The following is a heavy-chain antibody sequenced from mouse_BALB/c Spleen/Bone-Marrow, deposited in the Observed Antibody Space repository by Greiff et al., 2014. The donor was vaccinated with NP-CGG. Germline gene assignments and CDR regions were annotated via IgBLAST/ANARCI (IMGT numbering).Heavy chain of an antibody. D-gene: IGHD2-1*01. CDR3: AREKFYGNSLWSFDV. CDR2: IHPNSGNT. V-gene: IGHV1S130*01. J-gene: IGHJ1*01. Sequence: VQLQQSGSVLVRPGASVKLSCKASGYTFTSSWMHWAKQRPGQGLEWIGEIHPNSGNTNYNEKFKGKATLTVDASSSTAYLDLSSLPSEDSAVYYGAREKFYGNSLWSFDVWGAGTTVTVSS. CDR1: GYTFTSSW.